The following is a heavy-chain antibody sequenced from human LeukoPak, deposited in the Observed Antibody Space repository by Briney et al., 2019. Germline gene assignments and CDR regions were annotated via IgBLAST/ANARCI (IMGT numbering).Heavy chain of an antibody. D-gene: IGHD3-22*01. J-gene: IGHJ2*01. Sequence: PSETLSLTCTVSGYSISSGYNWGWIRQPPGKGLEWIGSIHHSESTYYNPSLKSRVTISVDTSKNQFSLKLRSVTAADTAVYYCARESLYDSSGLPLHLDWGRGTLVTVSS. CDR2: IHHSEST. V-gene: IGHV4-38-2*02. CDR1: GYSISSGYN. CDR3: ARESLYDSSGLPLHLD.